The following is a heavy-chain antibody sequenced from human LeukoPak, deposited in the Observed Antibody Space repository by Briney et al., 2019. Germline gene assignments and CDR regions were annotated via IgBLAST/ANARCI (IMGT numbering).Heavy chain of an antibody. CDR2: LNDNGMKT. V-gene: IGHV3-23*01. D-gene: IGHD2-8*01. Sequence: GGSLRLSCEASGFTFSSYEMSWVRQAPGKGLEWVSGLNDNGMKTDYADSVKGRFIISRDNSRNTLYLQMSSLKVEDTAVYYCAKLPTVYGVADSFDMWGQGTTVTVSS. CDR3: AKLPTVYGVADSFDM. CDR1: GFTFSSYE. J-gene: IGHJ3*02.